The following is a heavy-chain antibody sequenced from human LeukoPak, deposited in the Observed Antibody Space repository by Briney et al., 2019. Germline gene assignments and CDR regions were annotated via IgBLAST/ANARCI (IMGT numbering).Heavy chain of an antibody. CDR1: GFTFSSYE. V-gene: IGHV3-48*03. D-gene: IGHD2-2*01. J-gene: IGHJ6*02. CDR2: ISSSGNTI. Sequence: GGSLRLSCAASGFTFSSYEMNWVRQAPGRGLEWVSYISSSGNTIYYADSVKGRFTISRGNAKNSLYLQMNSLRAEDTAVYYCARDRVVPAAILGQYYYYGMDVWGQGTTVTVSS. CDR3: ARDRVVPAAILGQYYYYGMDV.